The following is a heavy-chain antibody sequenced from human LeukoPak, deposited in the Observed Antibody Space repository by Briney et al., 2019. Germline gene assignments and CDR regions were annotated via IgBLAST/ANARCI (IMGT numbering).Heavy chain of an antibody. J-gene: IGHJ4*02. Sequence: KPSETLSLTCAVYGGSFSGYYWSWIRQPPGKGLEWIGEINHSGSTNYNPSLKSRVTISVDTSKNQFSLKLSSVTAADTAVYYCARRAPYSSGWFPRYYFDYWGQGTLVTVSS. CDR3: ARRAPYSSGWFPRYYFDY. CDR2: INHSGST. CDR1: GGSFSGYY. D-gene: IGHD6-19*01. V-gene: IGHV4-34*01.